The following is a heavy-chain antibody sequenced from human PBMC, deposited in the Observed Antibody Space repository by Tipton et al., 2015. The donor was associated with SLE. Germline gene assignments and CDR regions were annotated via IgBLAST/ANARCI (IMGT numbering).Heavy chain of an antibody. V-gene: IGHV4-39*07. CDR1: GGSISSGGYY. D-gene: IGHD2-15*01. Sequence: TLSLTCTVSGGSISSGGYYWSWIRQPPGKGLAWIGSIYHSGSTYYNPSLKSRVTISVDTSKNQFSLKLSSVTAADTAVYYCARSDRGGYYYYYMDVWGKGTTVTVSS. J-gene: IGHJ6*03. CDR3: ARSDRGGYYYYYMDV. CDR2: IYHSGST.